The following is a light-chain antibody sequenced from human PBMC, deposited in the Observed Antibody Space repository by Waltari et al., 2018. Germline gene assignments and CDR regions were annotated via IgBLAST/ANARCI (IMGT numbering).Light chain of an antibody. CDR1: QGRLRRNGNND. Sequence: QGRLRRNGNNDLDWYLQRPGHSRQLLIYLCSNRASGGPDSFSGSGSGTEFTLRISRVESEDVGVYYGMRALQARLTFGPGTNLEI. CDR3: MRALQARLT. CDR2: LCS. V-gene: IGKV2-28*01. J-gene: IGKJ1*01.